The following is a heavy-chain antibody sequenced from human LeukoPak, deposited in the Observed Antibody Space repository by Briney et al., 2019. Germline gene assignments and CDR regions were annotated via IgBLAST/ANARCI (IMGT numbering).Heavy chain of an antibody. CDR2: IYTSGNT. D-gene: IGHD1-7*01. J-gene: IGHJ5*02. Sequence: PSETLSLTCSVSSGSISSGSYYWSWIRQPAGKGLEWIGRIYTSGNTNTNPSLKSRVTITVDTSKNQFALKLNSVAAADTAVYYCARGGTITTWDTWFDPWGQGTLVTVSS. CDR1: SGSISSGSYY. CDR3: ARGGTITTWDTWFDP. V-gene: IGHV4-61*02.